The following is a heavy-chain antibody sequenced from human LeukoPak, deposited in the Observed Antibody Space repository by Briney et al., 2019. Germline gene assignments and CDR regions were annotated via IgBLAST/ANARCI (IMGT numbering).Heavy chain of an antibody. CDR1: GFTFSSYA. J-gene: IGHJ5*02. D-gene: IGHD3-22*01. CDR2: ISGSGGST. Sequence: TGGSLRLSCAASGFTFSSYAMSWVRQAPGKGLEWVSAISGSGGSTYYADSVKGRFTISRDNSRDTLFLQMNSLRAEDTAVYYCAKASYFDSSGYYDAWGQGTLVTVSS. CDR3: AKASYFDSSGYYDA. V-gene: IGHV3-23*01.